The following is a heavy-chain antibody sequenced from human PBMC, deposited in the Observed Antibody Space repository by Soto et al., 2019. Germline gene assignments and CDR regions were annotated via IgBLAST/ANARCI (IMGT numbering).Heavy chain of an antibody. D-gene: IGHD2-15*01. J-gene: IGHJ6*03. Sequence: GGSLRLSCAASGFTFSDYSMNWVRQAPGRGLEWVSYISSSSFTIHYADSVEGRFAISRDNAKNSLYLQMNSLRAEDTAVYYCARFRGVVVAADIYYMDVWGKGTTVTVSS. V-gene: IGHV3-48*04. CDR1: GFTFSDYS. CDR2: ISSSSFTI. CDR3: ARFRGVVVAADIYYMDV.